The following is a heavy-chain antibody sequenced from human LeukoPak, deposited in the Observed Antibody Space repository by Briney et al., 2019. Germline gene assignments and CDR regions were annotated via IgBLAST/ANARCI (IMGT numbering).Heavy chain of an antibody. CDR3: ARVGYCSSTSCYVAFDI. Sequence: ASVKVSCKASGYSFTDYYMHWVRQAPGQGLEWLGWINPNSGGTKYAQKFQGRVTMTRDTSISTAYMELSRLRSDDTAVYYCARVGYCSSTSCYVAFDIWGQGTMVTVSS. CDR2: INPNSGGT. CDR1: GYSFTDYY. V-gene: IGHV1-2*02. D-gene: IGHD2-2*03. J-gene: IGHJ3*02.